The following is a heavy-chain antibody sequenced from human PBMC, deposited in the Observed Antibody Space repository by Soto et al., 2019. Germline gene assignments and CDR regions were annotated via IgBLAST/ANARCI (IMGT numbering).Heavy chain of an antibody. CDR1: GFTFSNYA. V-gene: IGHV3-23*01. J-gene: IGHJ4*02. CDR3: AKVGSERYSGQHSDY. D-gene: IGHD5-12*01. Sequence: EVQLLESGGGLVQPGGSLRLSCAASGFTFSNYAMNWVRQAPGKGLEWVSTISSSSGSTYYADSVKGRFTISRDKSKNFLYLQMNSLRGDDTAVYYCAKVGSERYSGQHSDYWGQGTLVTISS. CDR2: ISSSSGST.